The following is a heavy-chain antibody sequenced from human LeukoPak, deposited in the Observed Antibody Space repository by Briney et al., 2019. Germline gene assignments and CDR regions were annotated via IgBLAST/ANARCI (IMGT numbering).Heavy chain of an antibody. CDR1: GGSISSGDYY. CDR3: ARDPIIMVRGVILNAFDI. V-gene: IGHV4-30-4*01. CDR2: IYYSGST. J-gene: IGHJ3*02. D-gene: IGHD3-10*01. Sequence: PSQTLSLTCTVSGGSISSGDYYWSWIRQPPGKGLEWIGYIYYSGSTYYNTSLKSRVTRSVDTSKNQFSLKLSSVTAADTAVYYCARDPIIMVRGVILNAFDIWGQGTMVTVSS.